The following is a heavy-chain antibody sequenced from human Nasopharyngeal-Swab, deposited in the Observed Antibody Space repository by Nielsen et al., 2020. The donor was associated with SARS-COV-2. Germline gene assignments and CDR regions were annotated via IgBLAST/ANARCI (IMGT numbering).Heavy chain of an antibody. CDR2: INHSGST. D-gene: IGHD4-17*01. J-gene: IGHJ2*01. V-gene: IGHV4-34*01. CDR3: ARGHRRTTVTNYWYFDL. Sequence: WIRQPPGKGLEWIGEINHSGSTNYNPSLKSRVTISVGTSKNQFSLKLSSVTAADTAVYYCARGHRRTTVTNYWYFDLWGRGTLVTVSS.